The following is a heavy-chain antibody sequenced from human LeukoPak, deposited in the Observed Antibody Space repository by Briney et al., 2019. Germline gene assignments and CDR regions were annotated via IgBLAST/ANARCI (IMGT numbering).Heavy chain of an antibody. CDR1: GFTFSSYA. J-gene: IGHJ6*02. CDR3: AQDRVSSWSYCMDV. Sequence: PGGSLRLSCAASGFTFSSYAMSWVRQAPGKGLEWVSVISGSGGSTYYADSVKGRFTISRDNSKNTLYLQMNSLRAEDTALYYSAQDRVSSWSYCMDVSGPGTTVTVS. V-gene: IGHV3-23*01. CDR2: ISGSGGST. D-gene: IGHD6-13*01.